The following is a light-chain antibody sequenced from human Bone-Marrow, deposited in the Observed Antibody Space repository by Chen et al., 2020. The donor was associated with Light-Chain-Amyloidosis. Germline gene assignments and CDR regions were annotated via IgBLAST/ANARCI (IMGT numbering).Light chain of an antibody. Sequence: QSALTQPASVSGSPGQSITISCTGTSSGVGGDNHVSWYQQHPDKAPKLMIYEVTKRPSWVPDRFSGSKSDNTASLTISGLQTEDEADYFCSSYTITNTLVFGSGTRVTVL. CDR2: EVT. V-gene: IGLV2-14*01. CDR3: SSYTITNTLV. J-gene: IGLJ1*01. CDR1: SSGVGGDNH.